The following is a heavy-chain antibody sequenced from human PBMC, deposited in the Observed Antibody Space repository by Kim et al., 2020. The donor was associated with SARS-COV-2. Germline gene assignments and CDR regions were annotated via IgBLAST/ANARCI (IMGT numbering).Heavy chain of an antibody. Sequence: SETLSLTCTVSGGSISSGSYYWSWIRQPAGKGLEWIGRIYTSGSTNYNPSLKSRVTISVDTSKNQFSLKLSSVTAADTAVYYCAREGPRGMDVWGQGTTVTVSS. CDR2: IYTSGST. J-gene: IGHJ6*02. CDR3: AREGPRGMDV. CDR1: GGSISSGSYY. V-gene: IGHV4-61*02.